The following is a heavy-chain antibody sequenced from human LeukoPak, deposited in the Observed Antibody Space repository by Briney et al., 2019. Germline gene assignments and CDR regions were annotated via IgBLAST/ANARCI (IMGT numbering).Heavy chain of an antibody. Sequence: SQTLSLTCTVSGGSISSGDYYWSWIRQPPGKGLEWIGYIYYSGSTYYNPSLKSRVTISVDTSKNQFSLKLSSVTAADTAVYYCARGHPYYYGSGSYQDYFDYWGQGTLVTVSS. CDR3: ARGHPYYYGSGSYQDYFDY. D-gene: IGHD3-10*01. J-gene: IGHJ4*02. CDR1: GGSISSGDYY. CDR2: IYYSGST. V-gene: IGHV4-30-4*01.